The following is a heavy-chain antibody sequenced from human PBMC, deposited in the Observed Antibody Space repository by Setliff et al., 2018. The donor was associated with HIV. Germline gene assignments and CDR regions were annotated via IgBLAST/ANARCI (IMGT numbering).Heavy chain of an antibody. J-gene: IGHJ4*02. CDR3: ARDADNFWSGYPEY. Sequence: ASVKVSCKASGYTFTSYGISWVRQAPGQGLEWMGWISAYNGNTNYAQKLQGRVTMTTDTSTSTAYMELRSLRSDDTAVYYCARDADNFWSGYPEYWGQGTLVTVSS. D-gene: IGHD3-3*01. CDR2: ISAYNGNT. V-gene: IGHV1-18*01. CDR1: GYTFTSYG.